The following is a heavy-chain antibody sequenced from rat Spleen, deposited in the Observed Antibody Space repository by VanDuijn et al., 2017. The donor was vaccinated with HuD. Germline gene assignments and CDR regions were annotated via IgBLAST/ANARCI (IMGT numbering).Heavy chain of an antibody. CDR1: GFTFSNFV. V-gene: IGHV5-29*01. D-gene: IGHD1-11*01. CDR3: TRGGLYYFDY. Sequence: EVQLVESDGGLVQPGRSLKLSCAASGFTFSNFVMAWVRQAPTKGLEWVAIISYDGSSIYYRDSVKGRFTISRDNAKSTLYLQMNSLRSEDTATYYCTRGGLYYFDYWGQGVMVTVSS. CDR2: ISYDGSSI. J-gene: IGHJ2*01.